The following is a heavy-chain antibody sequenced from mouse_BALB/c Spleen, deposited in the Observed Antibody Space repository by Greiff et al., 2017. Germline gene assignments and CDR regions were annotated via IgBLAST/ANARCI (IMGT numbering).Heavy chain of an antibody. V-gene: IGHV5-12-2*01. Sequence: EVQLVESGGGLVKPGGSLKLSCAASGFAFSSYTMSWVRQTPEKRLEWVAYISNGGGSTYYPDTVKGRFTISRDNAKNTLYLQMSSLKSEDTAMYYCARIRRPYAMDYWGQGTSVTVSA. CDR3: ARIRRPYAMDY. D-gene: IGHD2-12*01. CDR2: ISNGGGST. J-gene: IGHJ4*01. CDR1: GFAFSSYT.